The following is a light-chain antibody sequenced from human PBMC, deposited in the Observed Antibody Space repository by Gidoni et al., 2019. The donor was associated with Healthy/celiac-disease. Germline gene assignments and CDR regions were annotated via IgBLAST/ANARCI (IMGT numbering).Light chain of an antibody. CDR2: EVS. V-gene: IGLV2-8*01. CDR1: SRDVGGYNY. J-gene: IGLJ1*01. Sequence: QSALTQPPSASGSPGQSVTISCTGTSRDVGGYNYVSWYQQHPGKAPKLMIYEVSKRPSGVPDRFSGSKSGNTASLTVSGLQAEDEADYYCSSYAGSNIGVFGTGTKVTVL. CDR3: SSYAGSNIGV.